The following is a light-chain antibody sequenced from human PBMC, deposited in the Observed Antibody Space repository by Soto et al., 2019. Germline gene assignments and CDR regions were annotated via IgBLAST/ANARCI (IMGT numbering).Light chain of an antibody. J-gene: IGKJ2*01. V-gene: IGKV3-15*01. CDR2: GAS. Sequence: EIVMTQSPATLSVSPGERATLSCRASQSVRSNLAWYQQKPGQAPRRLIHGASTRATGISARFSGSGSGTEFTRTISSLRSEDFAVYYCQQYNNWPPGTFGQGTKLEIK. CDR3: QQYNNWPPGT. CDR1: QSVRSN.